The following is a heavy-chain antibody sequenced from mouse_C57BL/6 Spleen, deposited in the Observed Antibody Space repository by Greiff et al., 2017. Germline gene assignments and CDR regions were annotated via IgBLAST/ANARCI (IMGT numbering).Heavy chain of an antibody. CDR3: ARPDGWYAMDY. Sequence: VQLQQPGAELVKPGASVKLSCKASGYTFTSYWMQWVKQRPGQGLEWIGEIDPSDSYTNYNQKFKGKATLTVDTSSSTAYMQLSSLTSEDSAVYYCARPDGWYAMDYWGQGTSVTVSS. CDR1: GYTFTSYW. J-gene: IGHJ4*01. V-gene: IGHV1-50*01. D-gene: IGHD2-3*01. CDR2: IDPSDSYT.